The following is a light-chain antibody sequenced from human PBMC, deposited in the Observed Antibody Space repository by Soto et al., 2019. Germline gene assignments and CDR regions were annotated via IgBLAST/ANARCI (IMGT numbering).Light chain of an antibody. Sequence: QSVLTQPASVSGSPGQSITISCTGTSSDVGGYNYVSWYQHHPGKAPKLMIYEVSNRPSGVSHRFSGSKSGNTASLTISGLQAEDDADFYCSSYTSSSTRVFGTGTKVTVL. V-gene: IGLV2-14*01. CDR1: SSDVGGYNY. J-gene: IGLJ1*01. CDR3: SSYTSSSTRV. CDR2: EVS.